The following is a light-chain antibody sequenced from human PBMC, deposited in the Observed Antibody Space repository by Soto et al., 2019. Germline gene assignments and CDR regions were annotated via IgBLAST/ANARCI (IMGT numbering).Light chain of an antibody. J-gene: IGLJ2*01. CDR2: RNN. V-gene: IGLV1-47*01. CDR1: SSNIGRNY. Sequence: QSVLTQPPSASGTPGQRVTISCSGSSSNIGRNYVYWYQQLPGTAPKLLIYRNNQSPSGVPDRFSCSKSGTSASLAISGLRYEEEADYFCSTWGDSHVVLGGGTKVTVL. CDR3: STWGDSHVV.